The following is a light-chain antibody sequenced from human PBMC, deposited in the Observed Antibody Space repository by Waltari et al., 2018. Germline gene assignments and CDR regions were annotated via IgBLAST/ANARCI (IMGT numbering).Light chain of an antibody. CDR1: TGSLASNY. CDR3: QSYDTSNRV. CDR2: EYN. Sequence: NFMLTQPPSVYESPVKTVTISCTRSTGSLASNYVHWYQHRPGSSPTTVIYEYNQRPSGVPDRFSGSIDSSSNSASLNISGLTTEDEADYYCQSYDTSNRVFGGGTKVTVL. J-gene: IGLJ3*02. V-gene: IGLV6-57*01.